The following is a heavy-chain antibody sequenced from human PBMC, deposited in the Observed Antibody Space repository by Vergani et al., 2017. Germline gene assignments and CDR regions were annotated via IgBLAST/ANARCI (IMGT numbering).Heavy chain of an antibody. CDR2: INPSGGST. J-gene: IGHJ6*02. V-gene: IGHV1-46*01. D-gene: IGHD3-10*01. Sequence: QVQLVQSGAEVKKPGASVKVSCKASGYTFTSYYMHWVRQAPGQGLEWMGIINPSGGSTSYAQKFQGRVTMTRDTSTSTVYMELSSLRSEDTAVYYCASESLRGVIIGYYYYGMDVWGQGTTVTVSS. CDR1: GYTFTSYY. CDR3: ASESLRGVIIGYYYYGMDV.